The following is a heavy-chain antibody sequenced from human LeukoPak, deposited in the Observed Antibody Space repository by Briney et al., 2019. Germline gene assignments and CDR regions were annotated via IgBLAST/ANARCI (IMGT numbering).Heavy chain of an antibody. CDR1: GFTFSSYG. CDR2: ISYDGSNK. D-gene: IGHD2-8*02. J-gene: IGHJ4*02. V-gene: IGHV3-30*18. Sequence: TGRSLRLSCAASGFTFSSYGMHWVRQAPGKGLEWVAVISYDGSNKYYADSVKGRFTISRDNSKNTLYLQMNSLRAEDTAVYYCAKTPRTEWGQGTLVTVSS. CDR3: AKTPRTE.